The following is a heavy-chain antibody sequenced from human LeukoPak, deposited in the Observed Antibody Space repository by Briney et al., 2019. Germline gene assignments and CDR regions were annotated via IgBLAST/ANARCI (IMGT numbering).Heavy chain of an antibody. CDR1: DDSISSSDYY. Sequence: SETLSLTCTVSDDSISSSDYYWDWIRQPPGMGLEWIGSIYYTGSSHYNPSLKSRVTISVDKSMYHFALKVSSVTATDSAVYYCARHGGSGAPDNWGQGTLVTVSS. V-gene: IGHV4-39*01. D-gene: IGHD3-10*01. CDR3: ARHGGSGAPDN. CDR2: IYYTGSS. J-gene: IGHJ4*02.